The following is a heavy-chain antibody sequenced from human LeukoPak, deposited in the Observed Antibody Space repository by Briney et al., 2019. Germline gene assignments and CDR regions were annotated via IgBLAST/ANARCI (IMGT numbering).Heavy chain of an antibody. CDR2: IILILGIA. Sequence: ASVKVSCKASGGTFSSYAISWVRQAPGQGLEWMGRIILILGIANYAQKFQGRVTITADKSTSTAYMELSSLRSEDTAVYYCARDWGSYGTTGNYWGQGTLVTVSS. D-gene: IGHD5-18*01. V-gene: IGHV1-69*04. CDR1: GGTFSSYA. J-gene: IGHJ4*02. CDR3: ARDWGSYGTTGNY.